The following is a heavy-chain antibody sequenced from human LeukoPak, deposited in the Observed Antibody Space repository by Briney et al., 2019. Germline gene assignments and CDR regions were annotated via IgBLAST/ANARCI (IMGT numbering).Heavy chain of an antibody. J-gene: IGHJ1*01. Sequence: PSETLSLTCAVSGGSISSGGYSWSWIRQPPGKGLEWIGYIYHSGSTYYNPPLKSRVTISVDRSKNQFSLKLSSVTAADTAVYYCARSSGDFTEYFQHWGQGTLVTVSS. CDR3: ARSSGDFTEYFQH. CDR2: IYHSGST. D-gene: IGHD4-17*01. V-gene: IGHV4-30-2*01. CDR1: GGSISSGGYS.